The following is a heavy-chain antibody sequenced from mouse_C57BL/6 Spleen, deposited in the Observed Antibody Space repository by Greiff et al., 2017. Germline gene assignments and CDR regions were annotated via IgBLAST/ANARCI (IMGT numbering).Heavy chain of an antibody. CDR3: AREGWDDY. CDR1: GYSFTGYY. D-gene: IGHD3-3*01. CDR2: INPSTGGT. V-gene: IGHV1-42*01. J-gene: IGHJ2*01. Sequence: EVQLKESGPELVKPGASVKISCKASGYSFTGYYMNWVKQSPEKSLEWIGEINPSTGGTTYNQKFKAKATLTVDKSSSTAYMQLKSLTSEDSAVYYCAREGWDDYWGQGTTLTVSS.